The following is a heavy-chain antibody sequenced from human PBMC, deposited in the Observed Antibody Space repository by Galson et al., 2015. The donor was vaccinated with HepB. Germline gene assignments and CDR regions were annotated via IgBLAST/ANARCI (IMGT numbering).Heavy chain of an antibody. CDR3: ARIHGSSENSGKWAFDI. V-gene: IGHV2-70*11. Sequence: PALVKPTQTLTLTCTFSGFSLSTSGMCVSWIRQPPGKALEWLARTAWADDKYYSTSLKTRLTISKDTSKNQVVLTMTNMDPVDTATYYCARIHGSSENSGKWAFDIWGQGTMVTVSS. J-gene: IGHJ3*02. CDR1: GFSLSTSGMC. CDR2: TAWADDK. D-gene: IGHD1-26*01.